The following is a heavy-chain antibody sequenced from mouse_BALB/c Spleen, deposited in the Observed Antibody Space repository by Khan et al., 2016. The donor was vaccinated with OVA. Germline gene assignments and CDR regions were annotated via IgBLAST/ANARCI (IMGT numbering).Heavy chain of an antibody. CDR1: GFNFSDYY. J-gene: IGHJ3*01. CDR2: ISDTSTYT. V-gene: IGHV5-4*02. Sequence: EVELVESGGGLVKPGGSLKLSCAASGFNFSDYYMYWVRQTPEKRLEWVATISDTSTYTYYRDNVKGRFTISRDDAKNNLYLQMSSLKSEDTAIFYCARGHYGDPFAYWGQGTLVTVSP. D-gene: IGHD2-13*01. CDR3: ARGHYGDPFAY.